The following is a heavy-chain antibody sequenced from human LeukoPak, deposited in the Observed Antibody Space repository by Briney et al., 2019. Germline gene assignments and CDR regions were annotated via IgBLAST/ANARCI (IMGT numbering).Heavy chain of an antibody. J-gene: IGHJ4*02. Sequence: GGSLRLSCAASGFTFSGYIMNWVRQAPGKGLEWVSFIGTSGNPIYYADSVKGRFTVSRDNAKNSLYLQMDSLRAEDTAVYYCAKLTSGWFEDFWGQGTLVTVSS. V-gene: IGHV3-48*01. CDR1: GFTFSGYI. CDR3: AKLTSGWFEDF. CDR2: IGTSGNPI. D-gene: IGHD6-19*01.